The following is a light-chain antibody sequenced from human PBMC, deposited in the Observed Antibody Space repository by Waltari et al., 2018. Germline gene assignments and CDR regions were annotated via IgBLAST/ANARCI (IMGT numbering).Light chain of an antibody. J-gene: IGKJ2*01. Sequence: AIQMTQSPSSLSASVGDRVTMTCRASQDIRSDLGWYQQKPGKAPKLLIYAASTLQSGVLSRFSGSGSGTDFTLTISSLQPEDFATYYCLQDYNYPYTFGQGTKLEIK. CDR3: LQDYNYPYT. CDR2: AAS. CDR1: QDIRSD. V-gene: IGKV1-6*01.